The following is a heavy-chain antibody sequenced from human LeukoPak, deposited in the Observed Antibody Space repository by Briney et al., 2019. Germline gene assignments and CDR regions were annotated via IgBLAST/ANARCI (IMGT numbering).Heavy chain of an antibody. V-gene: IGHV3-23*01. D-gene: IGHD5-12*01. Sequence: GSLRLSCAASGFTFSSYAMSWVRQAPGKGLEWVSAISGSGGRTYYADSVKGRFTISRDNSKNTLYLQMNSLRAEDTAVYYCAKDRGYSGYDDTWGQGTLVTVSS. J-gene: IGHJ5*02. CDR1: GFTFSSYA. CDR2: ISGSGGRT. CDR3: AKDRGYSGYDDT.